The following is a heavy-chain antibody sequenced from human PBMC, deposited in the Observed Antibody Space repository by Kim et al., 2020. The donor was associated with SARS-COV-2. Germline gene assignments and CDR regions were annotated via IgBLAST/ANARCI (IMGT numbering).Heavy chain of an antibody. CDR1: GFTLSNFA. CDR3: APRAVNHWFDP. J-gene: IGHJ5*02. CDR2: LSSDGRT. D-gene: IGHD6-19*01. V-gene: IGHV3-23*01. Sequence: GGSLRLSCVASGFTLSNFAMSWVRQVPGKGLAWVSELSSDGRTFYEDSVKGRFTIFRDSSKNTLYLQMNSVRGEDTAIYYCAPRAVNHWFDPWGQGTQVT.